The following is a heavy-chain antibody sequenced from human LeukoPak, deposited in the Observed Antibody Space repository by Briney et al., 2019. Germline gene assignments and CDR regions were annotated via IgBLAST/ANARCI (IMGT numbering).Heavy chain of an antibody. CDR1: GGSISSSNW. CDR3: ASSSGYYHGWFDP. J-gene: IGHJ5*02. V-gene: IGHV4-4*02. CDR2: IYHSGST. D-gene: IGHD3-22*01. Sequence: SETLSLTCAVSGGSISSSNWWSWVRQPPGKGLEWIGEIYHSGSTNYNPSLKSRVTISVDKSKNQFSLKLSSVTAADTAVYYCASSSGYYHGWFDPWGQGTLVTVSS.